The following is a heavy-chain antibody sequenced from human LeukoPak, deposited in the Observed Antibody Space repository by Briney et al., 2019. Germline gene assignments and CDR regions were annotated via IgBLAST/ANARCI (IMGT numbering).Heavy chain of an antibody. Sequence: KGLEWXAVIWYDGSNKYYADSVKGRFTISRDNSKNTLYLQMNSLRAEDTAVYYCARDSAAAASFDYWGQGTLVTVSS. CDR3: ARDSAAAASFDY. D-gene: IGHD6-13*01. CDR2: IWYDGSNK. J-gene: IGHJ4*02. V-gene: IGHV3-33*01.